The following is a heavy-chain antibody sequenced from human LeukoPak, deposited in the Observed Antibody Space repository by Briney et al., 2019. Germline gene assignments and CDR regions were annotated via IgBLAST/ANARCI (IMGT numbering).Heavy chain of an antibody. V-gene: IGHV4-59*05. Sequence: PSETLSLTCTVSGGSISSYYWSWIRQPPGKGLEWIGSIYYSGSTYYNPSLKSRVTISVDTSKNQFSLKLSSVTAADTAVYYCARHFHYDAPRNYWGQGTLVTVSS. J-gene: IGHJ4*02. CDR1: GGSISSYY. CDR3: ARHFHYDAPRNY. D-gene: IGHD3-16*01. CDR2: IYYSGST.